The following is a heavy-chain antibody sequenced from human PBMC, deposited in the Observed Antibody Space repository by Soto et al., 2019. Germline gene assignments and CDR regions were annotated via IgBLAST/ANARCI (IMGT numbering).Heavy chain of an antibody. CDR2: LDQVGSET. Sequence: EVQLVESGGDLVQPGGSLRVSCAASAFSFDFYWMTWVRQAPGKGLEWVATLDQVGSETFYVDSVRGRFTISRDNARNSLYLQMNSLRAEDTAVYYCARENWGSYDYWGQGTLVTVSS. V-gene: IGHV3-7*03. J-gene: IGHJ4*02. CDR3: ARENWGSYDY. CDR1: AFSFDFYW. D-gene: IGHD7-27*01.